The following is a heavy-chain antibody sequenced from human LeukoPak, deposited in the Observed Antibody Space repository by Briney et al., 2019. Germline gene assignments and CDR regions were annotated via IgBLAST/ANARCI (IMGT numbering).Heavy chain of an antibody. CDR1: GFTFSGSA. D-gene: IGHD3-10*01. J-gene: IGHJ4*02. Sequence: GGSLRLSCAASGFTFSGSALHWVRRASGKGLEWVGRIRSTANGYATAYAASVKGRFTISRDDSKNTAYLQMDSLKTEDTAVYYCTGNYYGSGSYADFDYWGQGTLVTVSS. CDR3: TGNYYGSGSYADFDY. V-gene: IGHV3-73*01. CDR2: IRSTANGYAT.